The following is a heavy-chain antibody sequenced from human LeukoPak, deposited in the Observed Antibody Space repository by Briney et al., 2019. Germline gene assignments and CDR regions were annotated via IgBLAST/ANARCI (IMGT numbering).Heavy chain of an antibody. Sequence: GGSLTLPCAASGFTFSNYGDHWVRHAPGEGLEWVSYISRSSRTIYYADSVNGRFTISRDNVKNSLYLQMNSLRAEDTAVYYCARGDYDYVWGSYRPQSVFDYWGQGTLVTVSS. CDR2: ISRSSRTI. CDR1: GFTFSNYG. D-gene: IGHD3-16*02. J-gene: IGHJ4*02. V-gene: IGHV3-48*04. CDR3: ARGDYDYVWGSYRPQSVFDY.